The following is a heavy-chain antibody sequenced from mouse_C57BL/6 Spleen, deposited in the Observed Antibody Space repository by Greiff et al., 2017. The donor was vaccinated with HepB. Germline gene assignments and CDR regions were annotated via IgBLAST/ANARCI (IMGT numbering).Heavy chain of an antibody. CDR2: IDPEDGDT. D-gene: IGHD2-12*01. CDR1: GFNIKDYY. CDR3: TRDDDGAWFAY. V-gene: IGHV14-1*01. J-gene: IGHJ3*01. Sequence: VQLQQSGAELVRPGASVKLSCTASGFNIKDYYMHWVKQRPEQGLEWIGRIDPEDGDTEYAPKFQGKATMTADTSSNTAYLQLSSLTSGDTAVYYCTRDDDGAWFAYWGQGTLVTVSA.